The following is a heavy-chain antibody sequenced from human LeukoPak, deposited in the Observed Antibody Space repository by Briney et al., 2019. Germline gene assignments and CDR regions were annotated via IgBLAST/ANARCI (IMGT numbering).Heavy chain of an antibody. CDR1: GFTFSSYA. Sequence: GSLRLSCAASGFTFSSYAMSWVRQAPGKGLEWVANIKQDGSEKYYVDSVKGRFTISRDNAKNSLYLQMNSLRAEDTAVYYCARAPLPGAFDIWGQGTMVTVSS. CDR2: IKQDGSEK. V-gene: IGHV3-7*01. J-gene: IGHJ3*02. CDR3: ARAPLPGAFDI. D-gene: IGHD2-15*01.